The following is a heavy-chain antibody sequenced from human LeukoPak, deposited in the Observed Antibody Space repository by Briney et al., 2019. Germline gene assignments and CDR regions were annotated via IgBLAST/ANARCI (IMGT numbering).Heavy chain of an antibody. CDR2: INHSGST. J-gene: IGHJ5*02. CDR3: AAPAATTYNWFDP. V-gene: IGHV4-34*01. D-gene: IGHD2-2*01. Sequence: SETLSLTCAVYGGSFSGYYWSWIRQPPGKGLEWIGEINHSGSTNYNPSLKSRVTISVDTSKSQFSLKLSSVTAADTAVYYCAAPAATTYNWFDPWGQGTLVTVSS. CDR1: GGSFSGYY.